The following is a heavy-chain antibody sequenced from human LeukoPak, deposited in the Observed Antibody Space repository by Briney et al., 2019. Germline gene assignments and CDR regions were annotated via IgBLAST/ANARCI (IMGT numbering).Heavy chain of an antibody. D-gene: IGHD2-15*01. V-gene: IGHV1-8*01. J-gene: IGHJ6*02. CDR1: GYTFTSYD. Sequence: GASVKVSCKASGYTFTSYDIHWVRQATGQGLEWMGRMNPNRGDTDYAQKFQGRVTMTRDTSISTAYMELSSLRSEDTAVYYCARGGNIWWDYYYYGLDVWGQGTTVTVSS. CDR2: MNPNRGDT. CDR3: ARGGNIWWDYYYYGLDV.